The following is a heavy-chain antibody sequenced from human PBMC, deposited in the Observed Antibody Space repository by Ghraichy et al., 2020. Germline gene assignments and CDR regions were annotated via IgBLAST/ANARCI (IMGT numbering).Heavy chain of an antibody. J-gene: IGHJ6*02. CDR3: ASCYFGLGRPTPGFGMDV. CDR2: IYSGGST. V-gene: IGHV3-53*01. CDR1: GFSVSSSY. D-gene: IGHD3-10*01. Sequence: GESLNISCEASGFSVSSSYMSWVRQAPGKGLEWVSNIYSGGSTGYAESVKGRITISRDNSRNILYLEMNSLRAEDTAVYYCASCYFGLGRPTPGFGMDVWGQGTTVTVSS.